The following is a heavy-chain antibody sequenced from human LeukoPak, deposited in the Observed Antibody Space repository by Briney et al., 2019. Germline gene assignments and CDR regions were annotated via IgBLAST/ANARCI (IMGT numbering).Heavy chain of an antibody. CDR3: ARARGYSYGYPDY. CDR2: IYYSGST. D-gene: IGHD5-18*01. V-gene: IGHV4-39*07. J-gene: IGHJ4*02. Sequence: SETLSLTCTVSGGSISSSSYYWGWIRQPPGTGLEWIGTIYYSGSTYYNPSLKSRVTISVDTSKNQFSLNLSSVTAADTAVYYCARARGYSYGYPDYWGQGTLVTVSS. CDR1: GGSISSSSYY.